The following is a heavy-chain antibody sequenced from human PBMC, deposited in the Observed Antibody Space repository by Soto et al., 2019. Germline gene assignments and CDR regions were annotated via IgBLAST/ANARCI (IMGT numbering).Heavy chain of an antibody. Sequence: QVQLVESGGGVVQSGRSLTLSCAASGFSLRTYGMQWLRRAPGKGLEWVASIWYDGTKKFYANSVKGGSTISKDNSNNILYLQMSSLRAEDTAVYYCARDVVTAVAGSVNWFDPWGQGTLVTVSS. CDR3: ARDVVTAVAGSVNWFDP. J-gene: IGHJ5*02. V-gene: IGHV3-33*01. CDR2: IWYDGTKK. CDR1: GFSLRTYG. D-gene: IGHD6-19*01.